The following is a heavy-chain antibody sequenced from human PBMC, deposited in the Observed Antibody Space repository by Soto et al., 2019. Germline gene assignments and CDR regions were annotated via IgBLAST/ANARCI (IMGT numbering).Heavy chain of an antibody. V-gene: IGHV3-30*10. J-gene: IGHJ6*02. CDR3: ARVNPGNNLYYFPDLDV. Sequence: SLTLSCVASGLNFGTYATQCVRQVPSRGSQWVALIPSEGIHTYHTDSGAEPFTISRDNSKNTLHMQMNRLRPEDTGVYFCARVNPGNNLYYFPDLDVWGQGTSVTVSS. CDR1: GLNFGTYA. D-gene: IGHD1-1*01. CDR2: IPSEGIHT.